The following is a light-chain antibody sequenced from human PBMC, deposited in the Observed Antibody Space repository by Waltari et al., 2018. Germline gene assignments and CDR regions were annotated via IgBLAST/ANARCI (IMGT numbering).Light chain of an antibody. CDR3: QQLNSYPLT. J-gene: IGKJ4*01. Sequence: DIQLTQSPSFLSASVRDRVPITCRARQGISNYLPWYQQKPGKAPKLLIYSASTLQSGVPSRFSGSGSGTEFSLTISSLQPEDFTTYYCQQLNSYPLTFGGGTKVEIK. V-gene: IGKV1-9*01. CDR2: SAS. CDR1: QGISNY.